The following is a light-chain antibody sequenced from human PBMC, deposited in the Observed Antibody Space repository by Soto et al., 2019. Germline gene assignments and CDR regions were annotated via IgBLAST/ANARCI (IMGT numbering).Light chain of an antibody. CDR2: GAS. Sequence: EIVLRQSPGTLSLSPGERATVSCRASRSVSSSYLAWYQQKPGQAPTLLIYGASSRATGIPDRFSGSGSGTDFILTISRLEPEDFAVYYCQQCDSSPPTFGRGTRLEIK. CDR3: QQCDSSPPT. CDR1: RSVSSSY. V-gene: IGKV3-20*01. J-gene: IGKJ5*01.